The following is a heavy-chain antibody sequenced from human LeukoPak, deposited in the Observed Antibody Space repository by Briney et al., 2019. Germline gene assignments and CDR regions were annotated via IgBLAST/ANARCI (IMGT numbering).Heavy chain of an antibody. CDR3: ARDHPYSGSHFDY. V-gene: IGHV3-7*01. J-gene: IGHJ4*02. D-gene: IGHD1-26*01. CDR2: IKQDGSEK. Sequence: GGSLRLSCAASGFTFSSYWMSWVRLAPGKGLERVANIKQDGSEKYYVDSVKGRFTISRDNAKNSLYLQMNSLRAEDTAVYYCARDHPYSGSHFDYWGQGTLVTVSS. CDR1: GFTFSSYW.